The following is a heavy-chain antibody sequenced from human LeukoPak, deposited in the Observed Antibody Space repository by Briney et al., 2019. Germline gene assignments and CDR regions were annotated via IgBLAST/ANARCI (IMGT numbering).Heavy chain of an antibody. J-gene: IGHJ6*03. Sequence: GGSLRLSCAASGFTFSSYSMNWVRQAPGKGLEWVSSISSSSSYIYYADSVKGRFTISRDNAKNSLYLQMNSLRAEDTAVYYCARGADDFWSGYYSAILPYYYYMDVWGKGTTVTVSS. CDR2: ISSSSSYI. D-gene: IGHD3-3*01. CDR1: GFTFSSYS. CDR3: ARGADDFWSGYYSAILPYYYYMDV. V-gene: IGHV3-21*01.